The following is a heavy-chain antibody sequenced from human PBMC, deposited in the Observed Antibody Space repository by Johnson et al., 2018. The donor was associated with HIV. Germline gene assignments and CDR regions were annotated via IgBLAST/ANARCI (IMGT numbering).Heavy chain of an antibody. V-gene: IGHV3-74*01. CDR1: GFTFSTNW. CDR2: INSDGSST. J-gene: IGHJ3*02. CDR3: ARVQLLAEDVFNI. Sequence: VQLLESGGDFVQPGGSLRPSCVGSGFTFSTNWMHWVRHAPGKGPVWVSRINSDGSSTSYAYSAKGRFTISRDNAKNTLYLQMDSLGAEDTAVYYCARVQLLAEDVFNIWGQGTMVTVSS. D-gene: IGHD3-10*01.